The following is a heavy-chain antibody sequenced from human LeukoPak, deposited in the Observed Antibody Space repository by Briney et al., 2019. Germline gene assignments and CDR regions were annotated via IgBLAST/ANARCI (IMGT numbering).Heavy chain of an antibody. Sequence: GGSLRLSCAASGFTFGSYAMSWVRQTPGKSLEWVSIITNGGVTTYYADSVRGRFTISRDNSKNMLYLRMNSLRAEDTAVYYCVKLSSGSGSKFGFDSWGQGTLVTVSS. V-gene: IGHV3-23*01. CDR3: VKLSSGSGSKFGFDS. CDR2: ITNGGVTT. CDR1: GFTFGSYA. J-gene: IGHJ4*02. D-gene: IGHD6-19*01.